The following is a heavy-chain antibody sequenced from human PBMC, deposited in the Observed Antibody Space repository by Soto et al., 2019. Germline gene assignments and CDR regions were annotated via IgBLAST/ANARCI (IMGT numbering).Heavy chain of an antibody. V-gene: IGHV4-4*07. Sequence: PSETLSLTCTVSGGSISSYYWSWIRQPAGKGLEWIGRIYTSGSTNYNPSLKSRVTMSVDTSKNQFSLKLSSVTAADTAVYYCAGRPIAAAVDYFDYWGQGTLVTVSS. CDR1: GGSISSYY. D-gene: IGHD6-13*01. J-gene: IGHJ4*02. CDR3: AGRPIAAAVDYFDY. CDR2: IYTSGST.